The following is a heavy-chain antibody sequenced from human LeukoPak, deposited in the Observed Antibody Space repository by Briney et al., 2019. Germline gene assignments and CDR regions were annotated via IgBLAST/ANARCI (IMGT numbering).Heavy chain of an antibody. Sequence: SETLSLTCTVSGGSISSSSYYWGWIRQPPGKGLEWIGSIYYSGSTYYNPSLKSRVTISVDTSKNQFSLKLSSVTAADKAVYYCARAVGAIPMAFDYWGQGTLVTVSS. D-gene: IGHD1-26*01. CDR1: GGSISSSSYY. CDR3: ARAVGAIPMAFDY. V-gene: IGHV4-39*07. J-gene: IGHJ4*02. CDR2: IYYSGST.